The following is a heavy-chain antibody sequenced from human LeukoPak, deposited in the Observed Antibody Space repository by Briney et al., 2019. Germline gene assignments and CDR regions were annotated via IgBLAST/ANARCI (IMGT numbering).Heavy chain of an antibody. Sequence: PGGSLRLSCAASGFTVSSNYMSWVRQAPGKGLEWVSAIYSGGSTYYADSVKGRFTISRDNSKNTLYLQMNSLRAEDTAVYYCAREVWELRGVFDYWGQGTLVTVSS. D-gene: IGHD1-26*01. J-gene: IGHJ4*02. CDR2: IYSGGST. CDR1: GFTVSSNY. CDR3: AREVWELRGVFDY. V-gene: IGHV3-53*01.